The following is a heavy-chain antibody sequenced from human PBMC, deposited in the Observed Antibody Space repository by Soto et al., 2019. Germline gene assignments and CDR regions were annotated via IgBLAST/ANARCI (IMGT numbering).Heavy chain of an antibody. CDR1: GGSFSGYY. CDR2: INHSGST. V-gene: IGHV4-34*01. CDR3: ARGFPEYSIPFDY. Sequence: SETLSLTCAAYGGSFSGYYWSWIRQPPGKGLEWIGEINHSGSTNYNPSLKSRVTISVDTSKNQFSLKLSSVTAADTAVYYCARGFPEYSIPFDYWGQGTLVTVSS. D-gene: IGHD6-6*01. J-gene: IGHJ4*02.